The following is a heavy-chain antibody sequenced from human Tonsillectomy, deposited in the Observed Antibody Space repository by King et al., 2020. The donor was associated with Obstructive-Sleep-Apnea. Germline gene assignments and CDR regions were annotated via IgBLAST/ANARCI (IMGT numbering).Heavy chain of an antibody. CDR3: ARDQPYHSESSGPIDY. CDR2: IRSSGSIM. V-gene: IGHV3-48*04. CDR1: GFTFSSYT. Sequence: DVQLVESGGGLVQPGGSLRLSCAASGFTFSSYTMNWVRQAPGKGLEWISFIRSSGSIMFYADSVKGRFTISRDNSKNSLYLQMNRLRAEDTAVYYCARDQPYHSESSGPIDYWRQGTLVTVSS. D-gene: IGHD3-22*01. J-gene: IGHJ4*02.